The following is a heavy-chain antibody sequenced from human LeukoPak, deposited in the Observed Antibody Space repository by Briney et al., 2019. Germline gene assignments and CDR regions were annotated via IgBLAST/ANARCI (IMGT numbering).Heavy chain of an antibody. CDR1: GFTFNDYA. D-gene: IGHD1/OR15-1a*01. CDR2: ISWTTNNI. CDR3: AREAVMPVAPVKIGTSDRPLYEYYGLDV. J-gene: IGHJ6*02. Sequence: PGRSLRLSCAASGFTFNDYAMHWVRQAPGKGLEWVSRISWTTNNIGYADSVKGRFTISRDNAKNSLYLQMNSLRPEDTALYYCAREAVMPVAPVKIGTSDRPLYEYYGLDVWGQGTTVTVS. V-gene: IGHV3-9*01.